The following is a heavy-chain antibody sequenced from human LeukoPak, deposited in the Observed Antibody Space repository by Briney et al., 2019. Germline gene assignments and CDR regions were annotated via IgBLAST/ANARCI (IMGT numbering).Heavy chain of an antibody. CDR3: ARGKGDSSGYKPRGAFDI. D-gene: IGHD3-22*01. CDR2: MNPNSGNT. Sequence: GASVKVSCKASGYTFTSYDINWVRQATGQGLEWMGWMNPNSGNTGYARKFQGRVTITRNTSISTAYMELSSLRSEDTAVYYCARGKGDSSGYKPRGAFDIWGQGTMVTVSS. J-gene: IGHJ3*02. CDR1: GYTFTSYD. V-gene: IGHV1-8*03.